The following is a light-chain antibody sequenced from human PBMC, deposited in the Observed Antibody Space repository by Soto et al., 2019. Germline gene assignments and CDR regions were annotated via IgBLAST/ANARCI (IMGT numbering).Light chain of an antibody. J-gene: IGKJ3*01. V-gene: IGKV1-5*01. CDR1: QSISRY. CDR2: DAS. CDR3: QQYKSYFLT. Sequence: DIQMTQSPSTLSASVGDRVTITCRASQSISRYLAWYQQQSGDAPKLLIYDASSLESGVPSRLSGSWFGPEVTIIISGLHPDDFATYYCQQYKSYFLTFGRGTTVDMK.